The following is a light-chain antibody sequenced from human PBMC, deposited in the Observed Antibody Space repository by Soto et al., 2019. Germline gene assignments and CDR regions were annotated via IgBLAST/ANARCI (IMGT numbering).Light chain of an antibody. J-gene: IGKJ4*01. V-gene: IGKV3-20*01. Sequence: EIVLTQSPGTLSLSPGERATLSCRASQSVSSTYLAWYQQKPGQDPRRLSYGASSRATGIPDRFSGSGSGTDFTLTISRLEPEDFAVYYCQQYGSSPRLTFGGGTKVEIK. CDR1: QSVSSTY. CDR2: GAS. CDR3: QQYGSSPRLT.